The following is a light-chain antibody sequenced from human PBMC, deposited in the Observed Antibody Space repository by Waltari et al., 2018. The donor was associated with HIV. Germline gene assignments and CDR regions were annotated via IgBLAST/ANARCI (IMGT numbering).Light chain of an antibody. CDR3: AAWDDSLNGPV. J-gene: IGLJ3*02. Sequence: QSVLTQPPSASGTPGQRVTISCSGSPSNIATNPITWYQQLPGTAPKLLIYSNNQRPSGVPDRFSGSKSGTSASLAISGLQSEDEADYSCAAWDDSLNGPVFGGGTKLTVL. CDR1: PSNIATNP. V-gene: IGLV1-44*01. CDR2: SNN.